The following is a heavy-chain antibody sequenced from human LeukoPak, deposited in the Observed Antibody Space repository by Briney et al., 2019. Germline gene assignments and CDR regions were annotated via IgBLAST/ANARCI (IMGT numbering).Heavy chain of an antibody. D-gene: IGHD3-10*01. CDR2: INPNSGGT. J-gene: IGHJ6*03. V-gene: IGHV1-2*02. CDR1: GYTFTGYY. Sequence: GASVKVSCKASGYTFTGYYMHWVRQAPGQGLEWMGWINPNSGGTNYAQKFQGRVTMTRDTSISTAYMELSRLRSDDTAVYCCARDGDYGSGSYYDYYYYYMDVWGKGTTVTVSS. CDR3: ARDGDYGSGSYYDYYYYYMDV.